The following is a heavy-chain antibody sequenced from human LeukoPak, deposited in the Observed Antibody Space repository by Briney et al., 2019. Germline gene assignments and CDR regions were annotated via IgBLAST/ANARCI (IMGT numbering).Heavy chain of an antibody. CDR2: INPNSGGT. Sequence: ASVKVSCKASGYTFTGYYMHWVRQAPGQGLEWMGWINPNSGGTNYAQKFQGRVTMTRDTSISTAYMELRSLRPDDTAMYYCARRGVYYYDSSGRANYYFDFWGQGTLVTVSS. V-gene: IGHV1-2*02. J-gene: IGHJ4*02. D-gene: IGHD3-22*01. CDR3: ARRGVYYYDSSGRANYYFDF. CDR1: GYTFTGYY.